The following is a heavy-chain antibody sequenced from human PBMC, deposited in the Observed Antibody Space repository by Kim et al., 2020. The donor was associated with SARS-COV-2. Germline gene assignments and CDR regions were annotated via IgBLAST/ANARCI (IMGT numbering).Heavy chain of an antibody. CDR2: ITNNNGKT. V-gene: IGHV3-23*01. D-gene: IGHD6-19*01. Sequence: GGSLRLSCAASGFAVYRFAMNWVRQAPGKGLEWSSAITNNNGKTYYQDSVKGRLTISRDESKIIVFLHMNSLRVEDTAVYYCAKDHPSPGWPTFGDWGQGTRVDVSS. CDR1: GFAVYRFA. CDR3: AKDHPSPGWPTFGD. J-gene: IGHJ4*02.